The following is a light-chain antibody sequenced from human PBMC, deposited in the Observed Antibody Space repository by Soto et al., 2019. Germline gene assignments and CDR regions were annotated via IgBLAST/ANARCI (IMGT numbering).Light chain of an antibody. CDR1: SNDVGTFNY. J-gene: IGLJ1*01. CDR3: SSYTSGSLYV. CDR2: EVS. Sequence: QSALAQPASVSGSPGQSVAISCTGTSNDVGTFNYVSWYQQHPGKVPKLMIYEVSNRPSGVSDRFSGSKSGNTASLTISGLPAEDAADYFCSSYTSGSLYVFGTGTMVTGL. V-gene: IGLV2-14*03.